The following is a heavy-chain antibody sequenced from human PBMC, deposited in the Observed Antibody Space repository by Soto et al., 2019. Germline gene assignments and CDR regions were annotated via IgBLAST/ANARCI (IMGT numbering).Heavy chain of an antibody. CDR3: ARAGGAGSFYYFDY. CDR2: IYSGGST. V-gene: IGHV3-66*01. Sequence: EVQLVESGGGLVQPGGSLRLSCAASGFTVSSNYMSWVRQAPGKGLEWVPVIYSGGSTYYADSVKGRFTISRDNSKNTLYLQMNSLRAEDTAVYYCARAGGAGSFYYFDYWGQGTLVTVSS. CDR1: GFTVSSNY. J-gene: IGHJ4*02. D-gene: IGHD6-13*01.